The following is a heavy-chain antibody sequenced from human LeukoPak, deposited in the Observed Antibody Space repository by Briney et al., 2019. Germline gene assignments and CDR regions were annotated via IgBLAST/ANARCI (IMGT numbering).Heavy chain of an antibody. CDR3: AREVGYYDFWSGSIGAFDI. J-gene: IGHJ3*02. CDR1: GGSISSYY. D-gene: IGHD3-3*01. CDR2: IYYSGST. V-gene: IGHV4-59*12. Sequence: PSETLSLTCTVSGGSISSYYWSWIRQPPGKGLEWIGYIYYSGSTNYNPSLKSRVTISVDTSKNQFSLKLSSVTAADTAVYYCAREVGYYDFWSGSIGAFDIWGQGTMVTVSS.